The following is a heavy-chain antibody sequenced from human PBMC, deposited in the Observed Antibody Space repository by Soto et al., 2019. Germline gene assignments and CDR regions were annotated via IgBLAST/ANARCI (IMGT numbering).Heavy chain of an antibody. Sequence: QMQLVQSGPEVKKPGTSVKVSCKASGFTFTSSAVQWVRQARGQRLEWIGWIVVGSGNTKYAQKFQERVTITRDMSTSKAYMELSSLRSEDTAVYYCAARFLPRRPNRPYYYHGMDVWGQGTTVTVSS. J-gene: IGHJ6*02. D-gene: IGHD3-3*01. CDR3: AARFLPRRPNRPYYYHGMDV. CDR2: IVVGSGNT. V-gene: IGHV1-58*01. CDR1: GFTFTSSA.